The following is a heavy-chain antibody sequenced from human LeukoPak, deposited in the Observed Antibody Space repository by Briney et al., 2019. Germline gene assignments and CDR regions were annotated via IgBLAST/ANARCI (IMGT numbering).Heavy chain of an antibody. CDR3: ARGQWLVHGVDY. V-gene: IGHV4-30-2*01. J-gene: IGHJ4*02. CDR2: IYHSGST. Sequence: PSQTLSLTCTVSGGSISSGGYYWSWIRQPPGKGLEWIGYIYHSGSTYYNPSLKSRVTISVDRSKNQFSLKLSSVTAADTAVYYCARGQWLVHGVDYWGQGTLVTVSS. D-gene: IGHD6-19*01. CDR1: GGSISSGGYY.